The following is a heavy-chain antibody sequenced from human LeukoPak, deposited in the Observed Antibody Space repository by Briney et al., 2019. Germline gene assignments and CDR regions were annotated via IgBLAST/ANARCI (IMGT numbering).Heavy chain of an antibody. CDR1: DGSISSGTYY. CDR2: IDYTVSA. D-gene: IGHD1-26*01. J-gene: IGHJ4*02. CDR3: ARQNGTSSDYFDY. V-gene: IGHV4-39*01. Sequence: PSETLSLTCTVSDGSISSGTYYGGWIRQPPGKGLEWIGSIDYTVSAYYNPSLKSRATISVRTSKNQSSLRLSSVTAADTAVYYCARQNGTSSDYFDYWGQGTLVTVSS.